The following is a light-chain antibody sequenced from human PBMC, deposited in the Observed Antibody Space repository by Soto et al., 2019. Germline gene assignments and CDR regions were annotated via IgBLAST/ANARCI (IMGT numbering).Light chain of an antibody. Sequence: EIVLTQSPGTLSLSPGERATLSCRASQSVSSNLAWYQQKPGQAPRPLIYGASTRATGMPARFSGSGSGTEFTLTISSLQSEDFAVYYCQQYNNWPLTFGGGTKVDIK. CDR1: QSVSSN. V-gene: IGKV3-15*01. CDR2: GAS. CDR3: QQYNNWPLT. J-gene: IGKJ4*01.